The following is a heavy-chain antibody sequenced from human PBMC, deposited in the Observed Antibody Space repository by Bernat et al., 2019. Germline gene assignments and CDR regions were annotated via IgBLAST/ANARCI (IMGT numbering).Heavy chain of an antibody. CDR3: ARDISVVPAAQDPFDY. V-gene: IGHV3-33*01. CDR1: GFTFSSYS. J-gene: IGHJ4*02. D-gene: IGHD2-2*01. CDR2: IWYDGSNK. Sequence: QVQLVESGGGVVQPGRSLRLSCAASGFTFSSYSMHWVRQAPGKGLEWVAVIWYDGSNKYYADSVKGRFTISRDNSKNTLYLQMNSLRAEDTAVYYCARDISVVPAAQDPFDYWGQGTLVTVSS.